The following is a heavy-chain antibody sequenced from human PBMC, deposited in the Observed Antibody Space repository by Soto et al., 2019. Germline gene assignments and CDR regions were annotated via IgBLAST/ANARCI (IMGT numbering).Heavy chain of an antibody. Sequence: GGSLRLSCAASGFTFYSSAMSWVRQAPGKGLEWVSAISTTGGNTLYADSVKGRFTISRDNSKNTLYLQMNSLRAEDTAIYYCAKPSGGSYPESRVFDSWGQGTRVTVSS. CDR2: ISTTGGNT. CDR3: AKPSGGSYPESRVFDS. V-gene: IGHV3-23*01. J-gene: IGHJ4*02. CDR1: GFTFYSSA. D-gene: IGHD1-26*01.